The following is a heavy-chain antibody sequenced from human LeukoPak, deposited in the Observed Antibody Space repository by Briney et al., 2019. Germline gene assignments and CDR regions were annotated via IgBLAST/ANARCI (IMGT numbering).Heavy chain of an antibody. CDR3: ARDRPYCSGGSCYSAYYYYGMDV. CDR1: GFTVSSNY. V-gene: IGHV3-53*01. CDR2: IYSGGST. J-gene: IGHJ6*02. D-gene: IGHD2-15*01. Sequence: GGSLRLSCAASGFTVSSNYMSWVRQAPGKGLEWVSVIYSGGSTYYADSVKGRFTISTDNSKNTLYLQMNSLRAEDTAVYYCARDRPYCSGGSCYSAYYYYGMDVWGQGTTVTVSS.